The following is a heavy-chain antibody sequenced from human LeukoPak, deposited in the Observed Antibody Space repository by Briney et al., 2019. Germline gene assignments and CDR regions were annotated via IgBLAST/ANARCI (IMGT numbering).Heavy chain of an antibody. D-gene: IGHD6-19*01. J-gene: IGHJ4*02. Sequence: GGSLSLSCAASGFTFSSYWMRWVRQARGKGREWVANIKQDGSEKYYVDSVKGRFTISRDNAKNSLYLQMNSLRAEDTAVYYCARDPLGGQWQWAPTYYFDYWGQGTLVTVSS. V-gene: IGHV3-7*03. CDR2: IKQDGSEK. CDR3: ARDPLGGQWQWAPTYYFDY. CDR1: GFTFSSYW.